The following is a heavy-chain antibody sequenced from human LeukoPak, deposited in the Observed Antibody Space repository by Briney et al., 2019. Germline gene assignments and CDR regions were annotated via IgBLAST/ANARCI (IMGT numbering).Heavy chain of an antibody. CDR1: GDSISSSNW. V-gene: IGHV4-4*02. CDR3: ARVGYPTRGHYFDY. J-gene: IGHJ4*02. D-gene: IGHD2-2*03. CDR2: IYHTGST. Sequence: SETLSLTCAVSGDSISSSNWWSWVRQPPGKGLEWNGEIYHTGSTKYNPSLRNRLTISVDKSKTQFSLKVSSVTAADTAMYYCARVGYPTRGHYFDYWGQGTLVAVSA.